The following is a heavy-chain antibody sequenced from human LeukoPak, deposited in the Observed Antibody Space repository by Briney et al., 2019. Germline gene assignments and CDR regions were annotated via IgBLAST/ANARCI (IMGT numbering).Heavy chain of an antibody. CDR3: ARDRGSSTDY. V-gene: IGHV4-39*07. Sequence: PSKTLSLTCTVSGGSISSTIYYWGWIRQPPGKGLEWIGYIHHSGSTHYNPSLKSRVSMSVDRSNNHFSLRLSSVTAADTAVYFCARDRGSSTDYWGQGALVTVSS. J-gene: IGHJ4*02. CDR2: IHHSGST. D-gene: IGHD6-13*01. CDR1: GGSISSTIYY.